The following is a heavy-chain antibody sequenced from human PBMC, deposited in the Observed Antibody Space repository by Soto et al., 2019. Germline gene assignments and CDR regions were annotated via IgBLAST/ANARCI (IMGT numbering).Heavy chain of an antibody. CDR2: INPSGGST. Sequence: ASVKVSCKASGYTFTSYYMHWLRQAPGQGLEWMGIINPSGGSTSYAQKFQGRVTMTRDTSISTFYMDLSGLRSDDTAVYYCARDSLGSTGYFHYYFEYWGQGTLVTVSS. D-gene: IGHD3-9*01. V-gene: IGHV1-46*01. CDR3: ARDSLGSTGYFHYYFEY. J-gene: IGHJ4*02. CDR1: GYTFTSYY.